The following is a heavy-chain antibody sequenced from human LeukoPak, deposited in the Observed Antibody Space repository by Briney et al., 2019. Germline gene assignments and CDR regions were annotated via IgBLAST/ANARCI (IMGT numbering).Heavy chain of an antibody. D-gene: IGHD3-9*01. V-gene: IGHV3-9*01. CDR2: ISWNSGSI. J-gene: IGHJ4*02. CDR3: AKDIGVRRYFDWLSDY. Sequence: GGSLRLSCAASGFTFDDYAMHWVRQAPGKGLEWVSGISWNSGSIGYADSVKGRFTISRDNAKNSLYLQMNSLRAEDTALYYCAKDIGVRRYFDWLSDYWGQGTLVTVSS. CDR1: GFTFDDYA.